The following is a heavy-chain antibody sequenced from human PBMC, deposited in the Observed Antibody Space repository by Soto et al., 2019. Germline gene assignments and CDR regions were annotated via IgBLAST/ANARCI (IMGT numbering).Heavy chain of an antibody. V-gene: IGHV1-18*01. CDR2: ISPHNGNA. Sequence: GLSWLRRAPGQGLEWMGWISPHNGNAKYAQKFQDRVTMTADTAASTVYMELRSLRSDDSAVFYCARDRSGWYDFWGQGTLVTVSS. D-gene: IGHD6-19*01. CDR1: G. CDR3: ARDRSGWYDF. J-gene: IGHJ4*02.